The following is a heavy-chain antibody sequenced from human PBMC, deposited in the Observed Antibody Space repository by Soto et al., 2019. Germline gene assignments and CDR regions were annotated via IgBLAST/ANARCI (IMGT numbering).Heavy chain of an antibody. CDR3: AKREGHPHVLCH. V-gene: IGHV3-74*01. CDR2: IKTDGSST. Sequence: EVQLVESGGGLVQPGGSLRLSCAASGFSFSNYWIHWVRQAPGKGLVWVSRIKTDGSSTDYAVSVNGRFTISRDNAKNSLYLQMNSLTAEDAAVYYCAKREGHPHVLCHWGQGTLVTVSS. D-gene: IGHD2-21*01. J-gene: IGHJ4*02. CDR1: GFSFSNYW.